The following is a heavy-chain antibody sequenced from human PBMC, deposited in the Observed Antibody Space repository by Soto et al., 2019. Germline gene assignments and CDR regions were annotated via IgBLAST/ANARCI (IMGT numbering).Heavy chain of an antibody. CDR2: VYWDDSK. D-gene: IGHD2-2*01. Sequence: QITLNESGPTLVKPTQTLTLTCTFSGFSLSTRDVGVGWIRQPPGEALEWLGVVYWDDSKTYSPSLESRLTITQDTPKNHVVLRMTKMAPVDTATYYCAHCRGGVASFWGQGTLVTVSS. V-gene: IGHV2-5*02. J-gene: IGHJ4*02. CDR3: AHCRGGVASF. CDR1: GFSLSTRDVG.